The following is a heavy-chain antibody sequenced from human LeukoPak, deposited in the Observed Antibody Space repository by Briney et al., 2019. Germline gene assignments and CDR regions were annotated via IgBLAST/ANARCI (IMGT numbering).Heavy chain of an antibody. CDR2: ISGSGGST. CDR1: GFTFSSYS. V-gene: IGHV3-23*01. Sequence: GGSLRLSCAASGFTFSSYSMNWVRQAPGKGLEWVSAISGSGGSTYYADSVKGRFTISRDNSKNTLYLQMNSLRAEDTAVYYCAESAGYCSGGSCHSEYFQHWGQGTLVTVSS. CDR3: AESAGYCSGGSCHSEYFQH. D-gene: IGHD2-15*01. J-gene: IGHJ1*01.